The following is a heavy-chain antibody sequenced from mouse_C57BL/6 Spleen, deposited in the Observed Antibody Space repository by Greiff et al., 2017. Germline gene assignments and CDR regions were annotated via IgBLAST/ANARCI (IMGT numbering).Heavy chain of an antibody. CDR1: GYAFSSYW. D-gene: IGHD2-1*01. CDR3: ARLDYGNYLYYFDY. J-gene: IGHJ2*01. Sequence: QFQLQQSGAELVKPGASVKISCKASGYAFSSYWLNWVKQRPGKGLAWIGQIYPGVGDTNSTCKFKGKATLTADHSSSTAYMQLSSLTSEDSAVYFCARLDYGNYLYYFDYWGQGTTLTVSS. V-gene: IGHV1-80*01. CDR2: IYPGVGDT.